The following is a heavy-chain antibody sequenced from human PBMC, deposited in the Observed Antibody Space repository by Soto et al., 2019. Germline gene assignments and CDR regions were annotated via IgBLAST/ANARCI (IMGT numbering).Heavy chain of an antibody. CDR2: IDYNGVT. D-gene: IGHD2-15*01. CDR3: GKVLVGATGHTDSDS. CDR1: GGSIYRSGYY. Sequence: SETLSLTCTVSGGSIYRSGYYWGWIRPPPGRGLEWIGNIDYNGVTYSNPSLKSRVTISRDTSKNQFSLKLTSVTAADTALYYCGKVLVGATGHTDSDSWGPGTLVTVSS. V-gene: IGHV4-39*01. J-gene: IGHJ4*02.